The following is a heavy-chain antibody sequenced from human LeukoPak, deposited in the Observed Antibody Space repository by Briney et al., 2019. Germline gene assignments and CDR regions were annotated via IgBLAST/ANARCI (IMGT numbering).Heavy chain of an antibody. V-gene: IGHV3-23*01. D-gene: IGHD1-14*01. CDR1: GGSGFFFSSYA. CDR2: TSSSGSST. Sequence: GGSLRLSCAASGGSGFFFSSYAMSWVRQAPGKGLEWVSSTSSSGSSTYYADSVKGRFTISRNNSKNTVYLQMNSLRAEDTAVYYCAKSAHTGAWVYFERSGPGTLVTASS. CDR3: AKSAHTGAWVYFER. J-gene: IGHJ1*01.